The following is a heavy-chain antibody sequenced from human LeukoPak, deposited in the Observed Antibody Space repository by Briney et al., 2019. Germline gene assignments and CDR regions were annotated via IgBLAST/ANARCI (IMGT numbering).Heavy chain of an antibody. J-gene: IGHJ5*02. V-gene: IGHV3-11*01. CDR1: GFTFSDYY. CDR2: ISSSGSTL. Sequence: PGGSLRLSCAASGFTFSDYYMSWIRQAPGKGLEWVSYISSSGSTLYYADSVKGRFTISRDNAKNSLYLQMNSLRAEDTAVYYCARTYSSSWYKTDWFDPWGQGTLVTVSS. CDR3: ARTYSSSWYKTDWFDP. D-gene: IGHD6-13*01.